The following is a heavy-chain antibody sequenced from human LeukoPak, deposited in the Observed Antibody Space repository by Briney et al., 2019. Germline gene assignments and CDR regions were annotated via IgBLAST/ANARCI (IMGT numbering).Heavy chain of an antibody. V-gene: IGHV4-34*01. J-gene: IGHJ5*02. Sequence: PSQTLSLTCAVSGPPFRGFFWSWIRQAPRKGLEWIAEVSQGVTSNYNPSLKSRITISADTPKSQFSLKPTSVTAADTAVYYCASGIFYGGRKQYIWFDLWAQGTLVSVSS. D-gene: IGHD2/OR15-2a*01. CDR2: VSQGVTS. CDR3: ASGIFYGGRKQYIWFDL. CDR1: GPPFRGFF.